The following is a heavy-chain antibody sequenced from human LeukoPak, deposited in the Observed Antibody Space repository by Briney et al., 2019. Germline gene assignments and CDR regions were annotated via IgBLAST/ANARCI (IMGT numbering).Heavy chain of an antibody. D-gene: IGHD4-17*01. V-gene: IGHV4-31*03. CDR3: ARDRRSTVNYGMDV. CDR2: IYYSGST. Sequence: PSQTLSLTCTVSGGSISSGGYYWSWIRQHPGKGLEWIGYIYYSGSTYYNPSLKSRVTISVDTSKNQFSLKLSSVTAADTAGYYRARDRRSTVNYGMDVWGQGTTVTVSS. CDR1: GGSISSGGYY. J-gene: IGHJ6*02.